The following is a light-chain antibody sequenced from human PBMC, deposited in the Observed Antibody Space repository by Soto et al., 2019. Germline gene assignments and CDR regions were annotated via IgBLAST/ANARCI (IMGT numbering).Light chain of an antibody. J-gene: IGKJ5*01. V-gene: IGKV3-15*01. CDR2: GAS. Sequence: ERVMTQSPILSVSPGEGATLSCRASHSVSNDLAWYQQKPGQAPRLLIYGASTRATDIPARFSATGWGTEFTLTMTSLLSEDFAVYYCQQYNAWPLTFGQGTRLEIK. CDR3: QQYNAWPLT. CDR1: HSVSND.